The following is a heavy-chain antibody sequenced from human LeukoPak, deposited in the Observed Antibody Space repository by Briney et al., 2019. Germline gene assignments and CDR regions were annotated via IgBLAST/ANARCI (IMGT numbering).Heavy chain of an antibody. V-gene: IGHV4-61*05. CDR3: ARNTGGGFWSGYYPYSYYYYMDV. Sequence: SETLSLTCTVSGGSISSSSYYWGWIRQPPGKGLEWIGYIYTSGSTNYNPSLKSRVTISVDTSKNQFSLKLSTVTAADTAVYYCARNTGGGFWSGYYPYSYYYYMDVWGKGTTVTVSS. D-gene: IGHD3-3*01. J-gene: IGHJ6*03. CDR2: IYTSGST. CDR1: GGSISSSSYY.